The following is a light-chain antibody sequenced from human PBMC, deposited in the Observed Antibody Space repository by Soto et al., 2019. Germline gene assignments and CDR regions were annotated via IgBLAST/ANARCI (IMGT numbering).Light chain of an antibody. V-gene: IGKV3-20*01. Sequence: ELVLTQSPGTLSLSPGERATLSCRASQTVRNNYLAWYQQKPGQAPRLLIYDASSRATGIPDRFSGGGSGTDFTLTISRLEPEDFAVYYCPQFSSYPLTFGGGTKVEIK. J-gene: IGKJ4*01. CDR2: DAS. CDR1: QTVRNNY. CDR3: PQFSSYPLT.